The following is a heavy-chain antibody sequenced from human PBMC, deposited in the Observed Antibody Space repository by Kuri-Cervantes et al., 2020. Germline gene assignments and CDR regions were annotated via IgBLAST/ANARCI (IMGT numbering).Heavy chain of an antibody. J-gene: IGHJ6*03. CDR1: GYTFTYRY. V-gene: IGHV1-2*02. Sequence: ASVKVSCKASGYTFTYRYLHWVRQAPGQGLEWMGWINPNSGGTNYAQKFQGRVTMTTDTSTSTAYMELRSLRSDDTAVYYCARAPRTYYYDSSGDYYYYYMDVWGKGTTVTVSS. D-gene: IGHD3-22*01. CDR3: ARAPRTYYYDSSGDYYYYYMDV. CDR2: INPNSGGT.